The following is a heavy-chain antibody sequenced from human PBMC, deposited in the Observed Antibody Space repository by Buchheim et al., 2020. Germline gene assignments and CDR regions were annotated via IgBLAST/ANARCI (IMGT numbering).Heavy chain of an antibody. CDR2: IKNDGRGT. J-gene: IGHJ6*02. V-gene: IGHV3-74*01. Sequence: EVQLVESGGGLVQPGGSLRLSCAASGFTFSSYWMHWVRQAPGEGLVWVSRIKNDGRGTSYVDSVKGRFAISRDSAKNTLYLQMSSLRAEDSAVYYCASRYGDYYYAMDVWGQGTT. D-gene: IGHD4-17*01. CDR1: GFTFSSYW. CDR3: ASRYGDYYYAMDV.